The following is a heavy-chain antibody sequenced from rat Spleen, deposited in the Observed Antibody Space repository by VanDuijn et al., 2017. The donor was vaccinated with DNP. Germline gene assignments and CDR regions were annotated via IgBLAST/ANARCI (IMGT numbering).Heavy chain of an antibody. J-gene: IGHJ4*01. D-gene: IGHD5-1*01. CDR2: IWNTGGT. Sequence: QVQLKESGPGLVQPSQTLSLTCTVSGFSFTSYHVHWVRQPPGKDLEWMGVIWNTGGTQYNSALKTRLSISKDTSKSQIFLKMNSLQTEDTATYYCARDRLGAMDAWGQGTSVTVSS. CDR3: ARDRLGAMDA. V-gene: IGHV2-41*01. CDR1: GFSFTSYH.